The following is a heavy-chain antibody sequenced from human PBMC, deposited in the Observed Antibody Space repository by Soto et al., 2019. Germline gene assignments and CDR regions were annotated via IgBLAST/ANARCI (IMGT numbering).Heavy chain of an antibody. Sequence: LETLPHTWTVSGGSSSSYYWSWIRQPTGKGLEWIGYIYYSGSTYYNPSLKSRVTISVDTSKNQFSLKLSSVTAADTAVYYCAREMIRDPDYYDSSGAYYYGMDVWGQGTTVTVSS. D-gene: IGHD3-22*01. CDR3: AREMIRDPDYYDSSGAYYYGMDV. V-gene: IGHV4-59*06. J-gene: IGHJ6*02. CDR2: IYYSGST. CDR1: GGSSSSYY.